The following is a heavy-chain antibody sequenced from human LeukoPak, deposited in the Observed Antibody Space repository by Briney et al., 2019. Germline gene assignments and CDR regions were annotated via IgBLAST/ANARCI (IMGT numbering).Heavy chain of an antibody. D-gene: IGHD3-22*01. J-gene: IGHJ4*02. Sequence: GGSLRLSCAASGFTFDDYAMHWVRQAPGKGLEWVSGISWNSGSIGYADSVKGRFTISRDNAKNSLYLQMNSLRAEDTALYYCAKDSSGYYPAYYFDYWGQGTLVNVSS. V-gene: IGHV3-9*01. CDR1: GFTFDDYA. CDR3: AKDSSGYYPAYYFDY. CDR2: ISWNSGSI.